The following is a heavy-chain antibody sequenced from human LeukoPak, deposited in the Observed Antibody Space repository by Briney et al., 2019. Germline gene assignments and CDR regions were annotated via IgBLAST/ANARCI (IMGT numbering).Heavy chain of an antibody. CDR1: GFTFSSYS. CDR3: ARHQHYDFWSGYSYY. J-gene: IGHJ4*02. Sequence: NPGGSLRLSCAASGFTFSSYSMNRVRQAPGKGLEWVSSISSSSSYIYYADSVKGRFTISRDNAKNSLYLQMNSLRAEDTAVYYCARHQHYDFWSGYSYYWGQGTLVTVSS. CDR2: ISSSSSYI. V-gene: IGHV3-21*01. D-gene: IGHD3-3*01.